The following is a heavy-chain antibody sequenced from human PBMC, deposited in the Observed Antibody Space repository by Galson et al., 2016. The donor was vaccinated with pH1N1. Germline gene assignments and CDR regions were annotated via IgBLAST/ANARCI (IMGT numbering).Heavy chain of an antibody. J-gene: IGHJ4*02. Sequence: PALVKPTQTLTLTCSFSGLSPSSSGVSVGWIRQPPGKALEWLALIYWDDDTRYNPSLKSRLSITKATSKNQVILTLTNMDPMDTASYYCARGYCSATSRRHNEYWGPGTLVTVSS. CDR2: IYWDDDT. D-gene: IGHD2-2*01. V-gene: IGHV2-5*02. CDR3: ARGYCSATSRRHNEY. CDR1: GLSPSSSGVS.